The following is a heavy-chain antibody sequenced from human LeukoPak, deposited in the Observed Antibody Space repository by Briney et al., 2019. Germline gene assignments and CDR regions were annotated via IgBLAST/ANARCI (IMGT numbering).Heavy chain of an antibody. Sequence: SETLSLTCTVSGGSISGYYYNWIRQPPGKGLEWIGYIYYSGSTNYNPSLKSRVTISVDTSKNQFSLKLSSVTAADTAVYYCARGVWPYLFDYWGQGTLVTVSS. CDR1: GGSISGYY. V-gene: IGHV4-59*01. CDR2: IYYSGST. J-gene: IGHJ4*02. CDR3: ARGVWPYLFDY. D-gene: IGHD2/OR15-2a*01.